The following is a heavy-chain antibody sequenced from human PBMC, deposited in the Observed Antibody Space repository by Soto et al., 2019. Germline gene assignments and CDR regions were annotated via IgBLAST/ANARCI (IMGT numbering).Heavy chain of an antibody. V-gene: IGHV6-1*01. Sequence: QTLSLTCAICGDSVSNNGATWNSIRQSPSRGLEWLGRAYYRSRWLYDYATSVRGRITINPDTSKNRFSLQLNSVTPEDTAVYYCARDPPDFNSGFDYWGQGTPVTVSS. J-gene: IGHJ4*02. D-gene: IGHD2-15*01. CDR1: GDSVSNNGAT. CDR2: AYYRSRWLY. CDR3: ARDPPDFNSGFDY.